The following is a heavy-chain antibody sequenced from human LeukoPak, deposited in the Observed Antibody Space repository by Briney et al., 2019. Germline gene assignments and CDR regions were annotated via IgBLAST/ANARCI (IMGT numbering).Heavy chain of an antibody. Sequence: GRSLRLSCAASGFTFSAFAMHWVRQAPGKGLEWVAVIRADGSDEYYGESVKGRFTISRSNSRDTLYLQMNDLRAEDTALYYCARESGAGGDFDHWGQGTLVTVSS. V-gene: IGHV3-33*01. CDR3: ARESGAGGDFDH. CDR2: IRADGSDE. CDR1: GFTFSAFA. D-gene: IGHD2-21*01. J-gene: IGHJ4*02.